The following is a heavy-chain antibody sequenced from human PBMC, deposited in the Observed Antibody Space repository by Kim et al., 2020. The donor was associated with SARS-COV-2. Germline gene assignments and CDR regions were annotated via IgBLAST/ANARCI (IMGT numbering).Heavy chain of an antibody. CDR2: IWYDGSNK. CDR1: GFTFSSYG. J-gene: IGHJ4*02. D-gene: IGHD3-3*01. CDR3: ARDGGWSGYYRLDY. Sequence: GGSLRLSCAASGFTFSSYGMHWVRQAPGKGLEWVAVIWYDGSNKYYADSVKGRFTISRDNSKNTLYLQMNSVRAEDTAVYYCARDGGWSGYYRLDYWGQGTRVTVSS. V-gene: IGHV3-33*01.